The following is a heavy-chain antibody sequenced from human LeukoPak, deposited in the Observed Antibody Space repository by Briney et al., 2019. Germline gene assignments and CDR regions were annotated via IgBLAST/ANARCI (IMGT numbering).Heavy chain of an antibody. CDR1: GGSFSGYY. D-gene: IGHD6-6*01. CDR2: INHSGST. V-gene: IGHV4-34*01. CDR3: ARRRIAARPWVERSVYFDY. Sequence: PSETLSLTCAVYGGSFSGYYWSWIRQPPGNGLEWIGEINHSGSTNYNPSLKSRVTISVDTSKNQFSLKLSSVTAADTAVYYCARRRIAARPWVERSVYFDYWGQGTLVTVSS. J-gene: IGHJ4*02.